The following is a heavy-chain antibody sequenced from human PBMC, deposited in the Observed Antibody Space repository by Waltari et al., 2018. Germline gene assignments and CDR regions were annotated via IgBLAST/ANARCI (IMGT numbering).Heavy chain of an antibody. Sequence: QVQLQPWGAGLLKPSETLSLTCAVYGGSFSGYYWSWIGQPPGKGLECIGEINHRGSTNYTPSLNSRVTISVDTSQHQFSLQLRSVTAADPAVYSCARWVVAAEYYSDYWGPGNLVTAS. D-gene: IGHD2-15*01. CDR1: GGSFSGYY. V-gene: IGHV4-34*01. CDR2: INHRGST. CDR3: ARWVVAAEYYSDY. J-gene: IGHJ4*01.